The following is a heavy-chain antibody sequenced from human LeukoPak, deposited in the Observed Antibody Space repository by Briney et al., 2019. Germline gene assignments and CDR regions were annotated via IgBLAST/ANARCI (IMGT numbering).Heavy chain of an antibody. Sequence: PGGSLRLSCAASGFTFSSYSVNWVRQAPGKGLEWVSYISSSSSTIYYADSVKGRFTISRDNAKNSLYLQMNSLRAEDTAVYYCARGGSSWPLPFDYWGQGTLVTVSS. CDR3: ARGGSSWPLPFDY. CDR2: ISSSSSTI. CDR1: GFTFSSYS. J-gene: IGHJ4*02. D-gene: IGHD6-13*01. V-gene: IGHV3-48*01.